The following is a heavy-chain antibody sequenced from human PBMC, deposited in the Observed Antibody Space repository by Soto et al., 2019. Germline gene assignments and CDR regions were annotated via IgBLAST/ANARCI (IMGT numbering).Heavy chain of an antibody. CDR2: VYSSGAT. CDR1: GGSSSSYY. Sequence: PSETLSLTCTVAGGSSSSYYWSWIRRPPGKGLEWLGYVYSSGATNYNPSLKSRVTISVDTSKNQFSLKLTSVIAADTAVYYCARHPAYCSGGIWHTDYWGQGTLVTVSS. CDR3: ARHPAYCSGGIWHTDY. J-gene: IGHJ4*02. V-gene: IGHV4-59*08. D-gene: IGHD2-15*01.